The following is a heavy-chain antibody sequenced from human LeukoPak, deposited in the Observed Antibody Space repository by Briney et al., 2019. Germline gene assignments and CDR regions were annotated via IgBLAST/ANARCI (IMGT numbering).Heavy chain of an antibody. J-gene: IGHJ3*02. D-gene: IGHD3-16*02. V-gene: IGHV1-2*02. CDR2: ITPNSGGT. Sequence: GASVKVSCKASGYTFTGSDMHWGRQAPGQGLEWMGWITPNSGGTNYAQKFQGRVTMTSDTSISTAYMELSRLRSNDTAVYSCARFYRRLHHNDAFDIWGQGTMVTVSS. CDR3: ARFYRRLHHNDAFDI. CDR1: GYTFTGSD.